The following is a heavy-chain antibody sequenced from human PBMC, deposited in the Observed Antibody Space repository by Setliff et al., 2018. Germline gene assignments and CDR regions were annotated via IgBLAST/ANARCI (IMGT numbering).Heavy chain of an antibody. V-gene: IGHV3-7*01. Sequence: GGSLRLSCAASGFTFSRYWMSWVRQAPGKGLEWVANIKQDGSEKYYVDSVKGRFTISRDNAKNSLYLQMNSLRAEDTAAYYCARDGGEYWGQGTLVTVSS. J-gene: IGHJ4*02. CDR3: ARDGGEY. D-gene: IGHD3-16*01. CDR2: IKQDGSEK. CDR1: GFTFSRYW.